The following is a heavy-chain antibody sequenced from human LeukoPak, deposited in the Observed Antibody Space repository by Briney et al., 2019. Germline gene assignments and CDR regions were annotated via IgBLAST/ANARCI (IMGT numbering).Heavy chain of an antibody. V-gene: IGHV3-23*01. CDR1: GFTFKNYA. CDR3: AREDSNSYGSGSYYNDDC. J-gene: IGHJ4*02. Sequence: GGSLRLSCTASGFTFKNYAMSWVRQAPVKGLEWVSAISGDGGSTYYADSVKGRFTISRDNSRNTLYLQVDSLRAEDTAVYYCAREDSNSYGSGSYYNDDCWGQGTLVTVSS. CDR2: ISGDGGST. D-gene: IGHD3-10*01.